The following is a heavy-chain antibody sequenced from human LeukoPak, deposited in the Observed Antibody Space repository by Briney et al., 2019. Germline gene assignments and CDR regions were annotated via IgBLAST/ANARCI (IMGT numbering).Heavy chain of an antibody. CDR2: INPNSGGT. D-gene: IGHD3-22*01. V-gene: IGHV1-2*02. CDR1: GYTFTGYY. Sequence: ASVKVSCKASGYTFTGYYMHWVRQAPGQGLEWMGWINPNSGGTNYAQKFQGRVTMTRDTSISTAYMELSRLRYDDTAVYYCARDFSLIVVAETYYFDYWGQGTLVTVSS. J-gene: IGHJ4*02. CDR3: ARDFSLIVVAETYYFDY.